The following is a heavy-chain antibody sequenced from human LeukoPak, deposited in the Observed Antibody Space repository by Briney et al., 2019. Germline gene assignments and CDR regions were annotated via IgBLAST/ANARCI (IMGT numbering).Heavy chain of an antibody. D-gene: IGHD3-10*01. Sequence: SSETLSLTCTVSGGSISNYYWTWIRQSPGKGLEWMGYIDSSGSTNYNPSLKSRVTISVDTSKNQFSLKLSSVTAADTAVYYCARDRWRSGFDYWGQGTLVTVSS. CDR1: GGSISNYY. CDR2: IDSSGST. V-gene: IGHV4-59*01. J-gene: IGHJ4*02. CDR3: ARDRWRSGFDY.